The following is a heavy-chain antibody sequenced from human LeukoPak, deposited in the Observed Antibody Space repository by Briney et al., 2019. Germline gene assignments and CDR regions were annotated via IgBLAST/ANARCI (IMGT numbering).Heavy chain of an antibody. J-gene: IGHJ4*02. CDR3: ARLHYDTSGLYYYFDY. V-gene: IGHV4-59*08. D-gene: IGHD3-22*01. CDR1: GDSISSHY. Sequence: SETLSLTCTVSGDSISSHYWSWIRQPPGKGLEWIGYIHYSVTTNYNPSLKGRIAISVDTSKNQFSLKLTSVTAADTAVYYCARLHYDTSGLYYYFDYWGQGTLVTVSS. CDR2: IHYSVTT.